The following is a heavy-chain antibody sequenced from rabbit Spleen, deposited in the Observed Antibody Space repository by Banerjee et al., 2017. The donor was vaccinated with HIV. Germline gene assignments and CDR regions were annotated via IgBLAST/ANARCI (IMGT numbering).Heavy chain of an antibody. CDR1: GFSLNDNYV. CDR3: ARNYVNAFDP. V-gene: IGHV1S45*01. J-gene: IGHJ2*01. D-gene: IGHD1-1*01. CDR2: IDTNDGDT. Sequence: QQQLEESGGGLVKPEGSLTLTCKASGFSLNDNYVMRWVRQAPGKGLEWIACIDTNDGDTDYANWSKGRFTISKTSSTTVTLQMTSLTAADTATYFCARNYVNAFDPWGPGTLVTVS.